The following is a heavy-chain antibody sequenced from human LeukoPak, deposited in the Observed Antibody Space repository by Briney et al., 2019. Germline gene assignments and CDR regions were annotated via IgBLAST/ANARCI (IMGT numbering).Heavy chain of an antibody. V-gene: IGHV3-21*05. CDR1: VFTLSNYS. CDR2: ITTSGGT. J-gene: IGHJ4*02. CDR3: AKGMRDMAYFDC. Sequence: GSLRLSCAASVFTLSNYSMSWVCPAPGKGVGWISYITTSGGTYYAPSVKGRFTISRDSAKNSLCLQMNSLRAEDTAVYYCAKGMRDMAYFDCWGQGTLVTVSS. D-gene: IGHD5-24*01.